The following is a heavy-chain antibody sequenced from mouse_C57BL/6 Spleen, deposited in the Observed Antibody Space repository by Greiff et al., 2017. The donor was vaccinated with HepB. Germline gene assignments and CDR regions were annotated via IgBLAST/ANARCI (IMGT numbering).Heavy chain of an antibody. CDR1: GYTFTSYW. Sequence: QVQLQQPGAELVKPGASVKLSCKASGYTFTSYWMQWVKQRPGQGLEWIGEIDPSDSYTNYNQKFKGKATLTVDTSSSTAYMQLSSLTSEDSAVYYCARGGSSGPDLCAYWGQGTLVTVSA. CDR3: ARGGSSGPDLCAY. D-gene: IGHD3-2*02. V-gene: IGHV1-50*01. J-gene: IGHJ3*01. CDR2: IDPSDSYT.